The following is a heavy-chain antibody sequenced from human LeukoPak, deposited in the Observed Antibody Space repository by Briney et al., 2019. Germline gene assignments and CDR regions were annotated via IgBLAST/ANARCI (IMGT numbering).Heavy chain of an antibody. D-gene: IGHD3-22*01. CDR1: GYTFTSYG. Sequence: GASVKVSCKASGYTFTSYGISWVRQAPGQGLEWMGWISAYNGNTNHAQKLQGRVTMTTDTSTSTAYMELRSLRSDDTAVYYCARDGGYYYDSSGYDIGESDYWGQGTLVTVSS. CDR3: ARDGGYYYDSSGYDIGESDY. J-gene: IGHJ4*02. CDR2: ISAYNGNT. V-gene: IGHV1-18*01.